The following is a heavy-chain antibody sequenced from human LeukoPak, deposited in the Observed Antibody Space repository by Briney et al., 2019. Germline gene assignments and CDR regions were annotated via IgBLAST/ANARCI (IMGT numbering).Heavy chain of an antibody. D-gene: IGHD3-9*01. CDR1: GFTFSNAW. V-gene: IGHV3-15*01. CDR3: TTTNFDWLYTVDY. J-gene: IGHJ4*02. Sequence: PGGSLRLSCAASGFTFSNAWMTWVRQAPGKGLEWVGRIKSKTDGGTTDYAAPVQGRFTISRDDSKNTLYLQMNSLKTEDTAVYYCTTTNFDWLYTVDYWGQGTLVTVSS. CDR2: IKSKTDGGTT.